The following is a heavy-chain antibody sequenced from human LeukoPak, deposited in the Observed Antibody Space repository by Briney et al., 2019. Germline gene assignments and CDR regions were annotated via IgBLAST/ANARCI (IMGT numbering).Heavy chain of an antibody. CDR3: AREKHTLTGYGTAANDY. D-gene: IGHD3-9*01. CDR2: INHSGST. CDR1: GGSFSGYY. Sequence: PSETLSLTCAVYGGSFSGYYWSWIRQPPGKGLEWIGEINHSGSTNYNPSLKSRVTISVDTSKNQFSLKLSSVTAADTAVYYCAREKHTLTGYGTAANDYWGQGTLVTVSS. J-gene: IGHJ4*02. V-gene: IGHV4-34*01.